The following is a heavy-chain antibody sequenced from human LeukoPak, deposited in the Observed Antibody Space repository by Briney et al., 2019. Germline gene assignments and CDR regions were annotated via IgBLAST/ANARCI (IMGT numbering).Heavy chain of an antibody. V-gene: IGHV4-59*01. CDR1: GGSISGYY. CDR3: AKVGTGTIDY. J-gene: IGHJ4*02. D-gene: IGHD1-1*01. Sequence: SETLSLTCTVSGGSISGYYWGWIRQPPGKGLEWIGYIYYSGTTNYNPSLKSRVTISVDTSKNQFSLKLRSVTAADTAVYYCAKVGTGTIDYWGQGTLVTVPS. CDR2: IYYSGTT.